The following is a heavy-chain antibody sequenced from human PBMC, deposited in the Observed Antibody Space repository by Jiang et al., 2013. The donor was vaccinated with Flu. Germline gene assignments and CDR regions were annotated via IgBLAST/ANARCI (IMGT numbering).Heavy chain of an antibody. J-gene: IGHJ3*01. D-gene: IGHD1/OR15-1a*01. CDR1: GGSISSGDYY. Sequence: GPGLVKPSQTLSLMCTVSGGSISSGDYYWTWIRQPPGKGLEWIGNMYYSVSTNYNPSLWSRVAISADTSRNQFSLNLGSVTAADTAVYYCARGTSLDGFDVWGQGAMVIVSS. V-gene: IGHV4-30-4*01. CDR2: MYYSVST. CDR3: ARGTSLDGFDV.